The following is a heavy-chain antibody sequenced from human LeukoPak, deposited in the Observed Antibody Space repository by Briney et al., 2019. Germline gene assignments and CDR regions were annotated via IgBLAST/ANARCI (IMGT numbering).Heavy chain of an antibody. CDR3: AKWNRMANREFFD. V-gene: IGHV3-23*01. D-gene: IGHD5-24*01. CDR1: GFNFIIFP. J-gene: IGHJ4*02. Sequence: GGSLRLSCAASGFNFIIFPMTWFRQAPGKGLEWVSFIGADGDTNYAESAKARFTISRDNSKKTLFLEMHTLRVEDTAVYYCAKWNRMANREFFDWGQGTLVVVAS. CDR2: FIGADGDT.